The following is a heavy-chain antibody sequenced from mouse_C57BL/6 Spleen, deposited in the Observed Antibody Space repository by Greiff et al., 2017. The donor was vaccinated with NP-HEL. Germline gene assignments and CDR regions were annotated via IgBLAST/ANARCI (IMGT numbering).Heavy chain of an antibody. Sequence: VQLQQSGPGLVKPSQSLSLTGSVTGYSITSGYYWNWIRQFPGNKLEWMGYISYDGSNNYNPSLKNRISITRDTSKNQFFLKLNSVTTEDTATYYCARDDYDGGFAYWGQGTLVTVSA. CDR2: ISYDGSN. CDR1: GYSITSGYY. CDR3: ARDDYDGGFAY. V-gene: IGHV3-6*01. J-gene: IGHJ3*01. D-gene: IGHD2-4*01.